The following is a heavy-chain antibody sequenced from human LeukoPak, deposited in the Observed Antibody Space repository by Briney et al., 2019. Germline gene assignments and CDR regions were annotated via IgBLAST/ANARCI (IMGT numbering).Heavy chain of an antibody. V-gene: IGHV3-11*01. J-gene: IGHJ3*02. CDR3: ARDLVEMATAAFDI. CDR1: GFTFSDYY. Sequence: GGSLRLSCAASGFTFSDYYMSWIRQAPGKGLEWVSYISSSGSTIYYADSVKGRFTISRDNAKNSLYLQMNSLRAEDTAVYYCARDLVEMATAAFDIWGQGTMVTVSS. D-gene: IGHD5-24*01. CDR2: ISSSGSTI.